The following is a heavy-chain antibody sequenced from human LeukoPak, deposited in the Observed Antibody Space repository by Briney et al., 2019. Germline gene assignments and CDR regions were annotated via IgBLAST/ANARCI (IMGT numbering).Heavy chain of an antibody. V-gene: IGHV1-69*13. CDR3: ARGWDSSGQIPFFY. CDR2: IIPIFGTA. CDR1: GGTFRNCA. J-gene: IGHJ4*02. D-gene: IGHD3-22*01. Sequence: GASVKVFCKASGGTFRNCAISWVRQAPEQGLEWMGGIIPIFGTANYAQKFQGRVTITADESTSTAYMELSSLRSEDTAVYYCARGWDSSGQIPFFYWGQGTLVTVSS.